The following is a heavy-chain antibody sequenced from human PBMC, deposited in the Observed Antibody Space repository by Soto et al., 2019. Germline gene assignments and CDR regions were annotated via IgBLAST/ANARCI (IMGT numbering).Heavy chain of an antibody. V-gene: IGHV3-30*18. CDR1: GFTFNSYG. D-gene: IGHD2-2*01. Sequence: PGGSLRLSCVASGFTFNSYGMHWVRQAPGKGLEWVALISYNGRKEYYADSVKGRFSISRDNSKNTLYVQMNTLREEDTAVYYCAKDSLRPEVPAALKLDDWGRGTVVTDSS. J-gene: IGHJ4*02. CDR3: AKDSLRPEVPAALKLDD. CDR2: ISYNGRKE.